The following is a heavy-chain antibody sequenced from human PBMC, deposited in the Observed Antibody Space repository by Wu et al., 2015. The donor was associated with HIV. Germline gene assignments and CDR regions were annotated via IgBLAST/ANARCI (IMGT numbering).Heavy chain of an antibody. CDR2: IIPLLNTT. Sequence: QVQLVQSGAEVKKPGSSVRVSCTASGGTFTSYAVSWVRQAPGQGLEWMGGIIPLLNTTIYAQKFQGRVTITTDESTNTAYMELSSLRSEDTAVYFCARDLARETMIRDRPRYGLDVWGQGTTVTVSS. CDR1: GGTFTSYA. V-gene: IGHV1-69*05. J-gene: IGHJ6*02. D-gene: IGHD3-10*02. CDR3: ARDLARETMIRDRPRYGLDV.